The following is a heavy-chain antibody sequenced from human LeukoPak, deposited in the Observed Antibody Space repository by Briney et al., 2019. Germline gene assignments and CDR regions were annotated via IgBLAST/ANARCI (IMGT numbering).Heavy chain of an antibody. Sequence: GGSLRLSCAASGFTLSSYGMHWVGQAPGKGLEWDSAISGSGGSTYYADSVKGRFTISRDNSKSTLYLQMNSLRAEDTAVYYCAKGVRGYSGSPFDYWAHGTLVTVSS. CDR2: ISGSGGST. CDR1: GFTLSSYG. V-gene: IGHV3-23*01. CDR3: AKGVRGYSGSPFDY. J-gene: IGHJ4*01. D-gene: IGHD5-12*01.